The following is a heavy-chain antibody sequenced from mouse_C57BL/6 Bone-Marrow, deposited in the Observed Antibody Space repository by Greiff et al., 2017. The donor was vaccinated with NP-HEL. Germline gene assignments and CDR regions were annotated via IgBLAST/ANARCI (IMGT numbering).Heavy chain of an antibody. CDR3: ARREDY. CDR1: GFTFSSYG. J-gene: IGHJ4*01. Sequence: EVHLVESGGDLVKPGGSLKLSCAASGFTFSSYGMSWVRQTPDKRLEWVANISSGGSYTYYPDSVKGRFTISRDNAKNTLYLQMSSLKSEDTAMYYCARREDYWGQGTSVTVSS. CDR2: ISSGGSYT. V-gene: IGHV5-6*01.